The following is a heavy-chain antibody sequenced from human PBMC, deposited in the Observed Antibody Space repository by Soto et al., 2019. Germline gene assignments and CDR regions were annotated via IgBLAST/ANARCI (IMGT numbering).Heavy chain of an antibody. CDR3: ARVTTETIDAFDI. Sequence: GGSLRLSCAASGFTFSSYGMHWVRQAPGKGLEWVAVIWYDGSNKYYADSVKGRFTISRDNSKNTLYLQMNSLRAEDTAVYYCARVTTETIDAFDIWGQGTMVTVSS. CDR1: GFTFSSYG. J-gene: IGHJ3*02. D-gene: IGHD4-4*01. V-gene: IGHV3-33*01. CDR2: IWYDGSNK.